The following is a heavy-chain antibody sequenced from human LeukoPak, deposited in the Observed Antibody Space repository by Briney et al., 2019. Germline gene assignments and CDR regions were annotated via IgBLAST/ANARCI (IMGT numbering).Heavy chain of an antibody. V-gene: IGHV4-34*01. CDR3: ARGAEWELPYYFDY. CDR2: INHSGST. J-gene: IGHJ4*02. D-gene: IGHD1-26*01. CDR1: GGSFSGYY. Sequence: SETLSLTRAVYGGSFSGYYWSWIRQPPGKGLEWIGEINHSGSTNYNPSLKSRVTISVDTSKNQFSLKLSSVTAADTAVYYCARGAEWELPYYFDYWGQGTLVTVSS.